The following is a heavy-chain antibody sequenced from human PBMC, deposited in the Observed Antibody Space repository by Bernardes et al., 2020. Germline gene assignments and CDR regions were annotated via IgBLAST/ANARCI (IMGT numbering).Heavy chain of an antibody. CDR1: GVSFSGYY. Sequence: SETLSLTCAVYGVSFSGYYLSWFRQPPGKGLEWIGEINHSGSTNYNPSLKSRVTISVDTSKNQFSLKLSSVTAADTAVYYCARGGATVTTPFDYWGQGTLVTVSS. J-gene: IGHJ4*02. D-gene: IGHD4-17*01. V-gene: IGHV4-34*01. CDR2: INHSGST. CDR3: ARGGATVTTPFDY.